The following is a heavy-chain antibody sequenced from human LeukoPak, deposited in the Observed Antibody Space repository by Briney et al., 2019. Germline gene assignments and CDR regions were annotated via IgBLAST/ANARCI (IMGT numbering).Heavy chain of an antibody. D-gene: IGHD3-10*01. CDR1: GFTFSSYG. J-gene: IGHJ3*02. Sequence: GGSLGLSCAASGFTFSSYGMHWVRQAPGKGLEWVSAISDTRTYYADAVKGRFTISRDNSKNTVFLQMNSLRAEDTAVYYCVKEHVDRAFTRSFEIWGQGTVVTVSS. V-gene: IGHV3-23*01. CDR2: ISDTRT. CDR3: VKEHVDRAFTRSFEI.